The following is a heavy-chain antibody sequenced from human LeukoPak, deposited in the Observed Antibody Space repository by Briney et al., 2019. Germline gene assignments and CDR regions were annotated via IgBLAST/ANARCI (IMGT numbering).Heavy chain of an antibody. CDR3: ARLTSGSYPHYFDH. J-gene: IGHJ4*02. CDR1: GGPISSSSYY. CDR2: MYYSGST. Sequence: SETLSLTCTVSGGPISSSSYYWGWIRQPPGKGLEWIGTMYYSGSTYYNPSLKSRVTISVDTSKNQFSLKLSSVTAADTAVYYCARLTSGSYPHYFDHWGQGTLVTVSS. D-gene: IGHD3-10*01. V-gene: IGHV4-39*01.